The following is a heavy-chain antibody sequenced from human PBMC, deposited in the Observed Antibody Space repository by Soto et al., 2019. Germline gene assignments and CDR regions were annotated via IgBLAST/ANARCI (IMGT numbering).Heavy chain of an antibody. CDR2: INPSGGSP. CDR1: GYTFGSYH. CDR3: ARDYGNNCFDY. Sequence: GXSVKGPCKASGYTFGSYHMHWVREAPGQRLEWMGIINPSGGSPTSAQKFQGRVTMTRDTSTSTVYMELSSLRSEDTAVYFCARDYGNNCFDYWGQGTLVTVSS. J-gene: IGHJ4*02. D-gene: IGHD4-17*01. V-gene: IGHV1-46*01.